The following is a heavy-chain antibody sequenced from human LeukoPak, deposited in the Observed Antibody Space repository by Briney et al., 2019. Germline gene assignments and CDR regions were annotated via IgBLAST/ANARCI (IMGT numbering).Heavy chain of an antibody. CDR2: INLSTGDT. CDR3: AIWAGGNAPVASFDY. Sequence: RASVKVSCKPSGYIFIGYYMHWMRQAPGQGLEWMACINLSTGDTNYAQKFQGRVTMTRDTSIRTAYMEMSRLRYDDTALYYCAIWAGGNAPVASFDYWGQGTLVTVSS. CDR1: GYIFIGYY. V-gene: IGHV1-2*02. D-gene: IGHD3-16*01. J-gene: IGHJ4*02.